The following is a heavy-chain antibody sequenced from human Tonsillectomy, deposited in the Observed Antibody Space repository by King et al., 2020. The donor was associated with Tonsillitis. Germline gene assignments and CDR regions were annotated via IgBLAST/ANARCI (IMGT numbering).Heavy chain of an antibody. V-gene: IGHV3-53*04. CDR2: IYAGGNT. D-gene: IGHD3-10*01. Sequence: VQLVESGGGLVQPGGSLRLSCAASGLTVSSNFMNWVRQAPGKGLEWVSTIYAGGNTYYADSVKGRFTISRHNSKNTVYLQMNTLRPEDTAVYYCARALIELWRGPFDYWGQGTLVTVSS. J-gene: IGHJ4*02. CDR1: GLTVSSNF. CDR3: ARALIELWRGPFDY.